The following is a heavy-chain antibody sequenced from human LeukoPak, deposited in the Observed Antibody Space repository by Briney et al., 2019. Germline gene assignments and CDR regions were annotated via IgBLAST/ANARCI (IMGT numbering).Heavy chain of an antibody. CDR3: AKGSDYDSSGNDGFDI. J-gene: IGHJ3*02. CDR2: IWYDGSNK. Sequence: GGSLRLSCAASGFTFSSYGMYWVRQAPGKGLEWVAVIWYDGSNKYYVDSVKGRFTISRDNSKNTLYLQMNSLRAEDTAVYYCAKGSDYDSSGNDGFDIWGQGTMVTVSS. CDR1: GFTFSSYG. D-gene: IGHD3-22*01. V-gene: IGHV3-33*06.